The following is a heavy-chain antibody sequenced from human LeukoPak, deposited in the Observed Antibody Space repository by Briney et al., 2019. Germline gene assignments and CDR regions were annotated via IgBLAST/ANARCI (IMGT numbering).Heavy chain of an antibody. D-gene: IGHD2-21*02. J-gene: IGHJ3*02. CDR2: INPNSGGT. CDR1: GNTFTGYY. CDR3: ARVSPKGAVTAIFDAFDI. Sequence: ASVKVSCKASGNTFTGYYMHWVRQAPGQGLEWMGWINPNSGGTNYAQKFQGRVTMTRDTSISTAYMELSRLRSDDTAVYYCARVSPKGAVTAIFDAFDIWGQGTMVTVSS. V-gene: IGHV1-2*02.